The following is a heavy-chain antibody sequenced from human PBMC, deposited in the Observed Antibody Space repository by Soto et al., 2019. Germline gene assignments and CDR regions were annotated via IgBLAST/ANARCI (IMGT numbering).Heavy chain of an antibody. J-gene: IGHJ6*02. D-gene: IGHD6-25*01. CDR1: GFTFSNHG. Sequence: VQLVESGGGLVQPGGSLRLSCAASGFTFSNHGMHWVRQAPGKGLEWVAAIWSDASNKYYADSGKGRFTISRDNSKNTLYLQMNTLRAEDTAVYYCATDGFNKPGYYYGMGVWGQGTTVTVSS. CDR2: IWSDASNK. CDR3: ATDGFNKPGYYYGMGV. V-gene: IGHV3-33*03.